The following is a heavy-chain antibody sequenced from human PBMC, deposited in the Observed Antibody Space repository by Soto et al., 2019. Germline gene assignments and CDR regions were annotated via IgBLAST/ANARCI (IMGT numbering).Heavy chain of an antibody. CDR2: IDHSGST. D-gene: IGHD6-19*01. CDR1: GGSISSTNW. CDR3: VRDSGNGWKDY. V-gene: IGHV4-4*02. Sequence: QVQLQESGPGLVKPSGTLSLTCAVSGGSISSTNWWNWVRQPPGKGLEWIGEIDHSGSTNYNPSPKSXXHXPXXKPTNQLSLKLSSVTAADTAVYYCVRDSGNGWKDYWGQGTLVTVSS. J-gene: IGHJ4*02.